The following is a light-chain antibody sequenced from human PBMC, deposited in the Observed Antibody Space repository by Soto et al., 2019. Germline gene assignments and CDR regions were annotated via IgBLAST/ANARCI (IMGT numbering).Light chain of an antibody. CDR2: AAS. J-gene: IGKJ1*01. Sequence: DIQMTQSPSSVSASVGDRVTITCRASQGISSWIAWYQKKPGKDHKLLIYAASSLQSGVASRFSGSGSGTYFTLTISSLQPEDFATYYCQQANSFPPCTFGQGTKVEIK. CDR3: QQANSFPPCT. CDR1: QGISSW. V-gene: IGKV1-12*01.